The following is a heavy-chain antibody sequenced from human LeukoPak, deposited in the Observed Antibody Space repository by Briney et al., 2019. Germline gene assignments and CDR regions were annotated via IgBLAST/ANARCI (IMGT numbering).Heavy chain of an antibody. CDR2: IIPILGIA. V-gene: IGHV1-69*04. J-gene: IGHJ4*02. CDR1: GYTFTSYY. D-gene: IGHD5-18*01. Sequence: SVKVSCKASGYTFTSYYMHWVRQAPGQGLEWMGRIIPILGIANYAQKFQGRVTITTDTSTSTAYMELRSLRSDDTAVYYCARGFFGAAMGSFDYWGQGTLVTVSS. CDR3: ARGFFGAAMGSFDY.